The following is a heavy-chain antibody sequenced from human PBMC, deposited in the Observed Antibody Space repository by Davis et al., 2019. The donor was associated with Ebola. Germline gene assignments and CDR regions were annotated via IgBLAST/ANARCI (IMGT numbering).Heavy chain of an antibody. Sequence: AASVKVSCKASGYTFTSYGISWVRQAPGLPLSSLVMINPNDGRTIYAQKFQGRVTVTRDTSTTTVYMDLSSLRSEDTALYYCTTPGGQDSGYDVFDIWGQGTMVTVSS. J-gene: IGHJ3*02. CDR3: TTPGGQDSGYDVFDI. CDR2: INPNDGRT. CDR1: GYTFTSYG. V-gene: IGHV1-46*03. D-gene: IGHD5-12*01.